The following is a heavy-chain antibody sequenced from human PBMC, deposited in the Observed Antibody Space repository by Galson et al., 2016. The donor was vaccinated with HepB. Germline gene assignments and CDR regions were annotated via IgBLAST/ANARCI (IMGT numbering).Heavy chain of an antibody. V-gene: IGHV3-23*01. Sequence: SLRLSCAASGFTLTTYTMSWVRQAPGKGLEWVSSIRGSGTGTHYADSVKGRFTISRDNSKNTLYLRINSLRVEDTAVYYCANHRTTGYSIGWGGAFDIWGQGTMVTVSS. CDR3: ANHRTTGYSIGWGGAFDI. D-gene: IGHD6-19*01. CDR2: IRGSGTGT. J-gene: IGHJ3*02. CDR1: GFTLTTYT.